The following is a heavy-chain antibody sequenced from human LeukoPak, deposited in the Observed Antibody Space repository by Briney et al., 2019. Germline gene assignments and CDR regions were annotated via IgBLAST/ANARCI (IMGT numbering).Heavy chain of an antibody. CDR1: GFTFSSYS. Sequence: GGSLRLSCAASGFTFSSYSMNWVRQPPGKGLEWVSSISSSSSYIYYADSVKGLFTISNDNAKNFLYLQINILIADNTAVYYCARGQGGYFAFESGYLEDGGHRTLVTVSS. V-gene: IGHV3-21*01. J-gene: IGHJ4*01. CDR3: ARGQGGYFAFESGYLED. D-gene: IGHD3-3*01. CDR2: ISSSSSYI.